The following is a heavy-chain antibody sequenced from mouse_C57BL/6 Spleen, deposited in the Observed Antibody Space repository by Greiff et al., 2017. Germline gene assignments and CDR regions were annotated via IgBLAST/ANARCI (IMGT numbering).Heavy chain of an antibody. J-gene: IGHJ2*01. CDR1: GYAFSSYW. V-gene: IGHV1-80*01. D-gene: IGHD1-1*01. Sequence: QVQLQQSGAELVKPGASVKISCKASGYAFSSYWMNWVKQRPGKGLEWIGQIYPGDGDTNYNGKFKGKATLTADKSSSTAYMQLSSLTSEDSAVYFCARTPANYYGNYFDYWGQGTTLTVSS. CDR2: IYPGDGDT. CDR3: ARTPANYYGNYFDY.